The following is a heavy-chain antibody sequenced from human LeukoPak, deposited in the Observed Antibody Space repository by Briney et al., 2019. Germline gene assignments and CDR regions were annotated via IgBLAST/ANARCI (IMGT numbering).Heavy chain of an antibody. CDR1: GGSISTYY. Sequence: SETLSLTCTVPGGSISTYYCGWVRQPPGKGLEWIGYVYKSRSANYNPSLKSRVILSVDTSKNQFSLKLSSVTAADTAVYYCANYDSSGGRYYWGQGTLVTVSS. V-gene: IGHV4-4*08. J-gene: IGHJ4*02. CDR2: VYKSRSA. D-gene: IGHD3-22*01. CDR3: ANYDSSGGRYY.